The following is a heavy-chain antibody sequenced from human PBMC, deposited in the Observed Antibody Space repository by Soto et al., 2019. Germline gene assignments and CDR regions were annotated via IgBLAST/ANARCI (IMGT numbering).Heavy chain of an antibody. D-gene: IGHD2-2*01. CDR3: ASGVGLNQLLSGSAH. Sequence: QVQLVESGGGVVQPGGSLTLSCTASGFFLSDYGMHWVRQAPGKGLEWVAAISYDGSSEYYSDSVKDRFTTSRDNSKNTLYLHLNRVRVEDGAVSHCASGVGLNQLLSGSAHWGQGTLVTVSS. CDR1: GFFLSDYG. CDR2: ISYDGSSE. V-gene: IGHV3-33*01. J-gene: IGHJ4*02.